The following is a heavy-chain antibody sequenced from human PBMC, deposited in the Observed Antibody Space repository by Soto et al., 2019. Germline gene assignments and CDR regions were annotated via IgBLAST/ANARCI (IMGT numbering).Heavy chain of an antibody. CDR3: AKDAAYCFDY. D-gene: IGHD6-25*01. V-gene: IGHV3-9*01. CDR2: ISWGSGSI. CDR1: GFTFDDYA. J-gene: IGHJ4*02. Sequence: SLRLSCAASGFTFDDYAMHWVRQAPGKGLEWVSGISWGSGSIDYADSVKGRFTISRDNAKNSLYLQMNSLRAEDTALYYCAKDAAYCFDYWGQGTLVTVSS.